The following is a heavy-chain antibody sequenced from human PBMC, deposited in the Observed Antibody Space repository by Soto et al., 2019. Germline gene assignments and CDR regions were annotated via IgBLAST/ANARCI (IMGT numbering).Heavy chain of an antibody. V-gene: IGHV1-69*13. CDR1: GGTFSSYA. CDR2: IIPIFGTA. J-gene: IGHJ4*02. CDR3: ARSDYDSSGYYLDFDY. D-gene: IGHD3-22*01. Sequence: GASVKVSCKASGGTFSSYAISWVRQAPGQGLEWMGGIIPIFGTANYAQKFQGRVTITADESTSTAYMELSSLRSEDTAVYYCARSDYDSSGYYLDFDYWGQGTLVTVSS.